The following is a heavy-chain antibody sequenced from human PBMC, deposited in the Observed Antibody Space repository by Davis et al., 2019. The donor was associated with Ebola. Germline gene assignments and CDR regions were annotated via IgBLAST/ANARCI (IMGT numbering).Heavy chain of an antibody. Sequence: PSETLSLTCAVYGGSFSGYYWSWIRQPPGKGLEWIGEINHSGSTNYNPSLRSRVTISVDTSKNQFSLKLSSVTAADTAVYYCARGRENDYGGGFDPWGQGTLVTVSS. CDR1: GGSFSGYY. J-gene: IGHJ5*02. V-gene: IGHV4-34*01. CDR2: INHSGST. CDR3: ARGRENDYGGGFDP. D-gene: IGHD4-23*01.